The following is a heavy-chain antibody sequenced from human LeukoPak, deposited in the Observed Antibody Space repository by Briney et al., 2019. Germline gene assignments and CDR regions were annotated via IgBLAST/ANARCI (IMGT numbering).Heavy chain of an antibody. CDR3: AKHTAMAHRGDWFDP. CDR1: GFTVSSNS. J-gene: IGHJ5*02. Sequence: GGSLRLSCTVSGFTVSSNSMSWVRQAPGKGLEWVSFIYSDNTHYSDSVKGRFTISRDNSKNTLYLQMNSLRAEDTAVYYCAKHTAMAHRGDWFDPWGQGTLVTVSS. CDR2: IYSDNT. D-gene: IGHD5-18*01. V-gene: IGHV3-53*01.